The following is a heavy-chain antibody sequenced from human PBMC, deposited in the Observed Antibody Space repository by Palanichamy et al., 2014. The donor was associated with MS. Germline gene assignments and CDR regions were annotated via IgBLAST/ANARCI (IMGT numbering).Heavy chain of an antibody. CDR2: IYYSGST. Sequence: QLPGVGPRTGEAFRRPLSLTCTVSGGSVSSGSYYWSWIRQPPGKGLEWIGYIYYSGSTNYNPSLKSRVTISVDTSKNQFSLKLSSVTAADTAVYFCARNYYGSGTDFDSWGQGTLVAVSS. J-gene: IGHJ4*02. CDR3: ARNYYGSGTDFDS. V-gene: IGHV4-61*01. D-gene: IGHD3-10*01. CDR1: GGSVSSGSYY.